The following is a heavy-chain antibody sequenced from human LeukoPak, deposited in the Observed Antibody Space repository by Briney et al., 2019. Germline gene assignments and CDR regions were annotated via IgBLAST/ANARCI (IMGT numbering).Heavy chain of an antibody. D-gene: IGHD3-10*01. J-gene: IGHJ4*02. CDR1: GGTFSSYA. CDR2: IIPILGIA. CDR3: ARGRRFGEFLYYFDY. V-gene: IGHV1-69*04. Sequence: SVKVSCKASGGTFSSYAISWVRQAPGQGLEWMGRIIPILGIANYAQKFQGRVTITADKSTSTAYMELSSLRSEDTAVYYCARGRRFGEFLYYFDYWGQGTLVTVSS.